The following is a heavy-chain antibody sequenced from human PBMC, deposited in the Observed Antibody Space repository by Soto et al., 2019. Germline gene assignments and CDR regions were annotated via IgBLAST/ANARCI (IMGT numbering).Heavy chain of an antibody. CDR1: GFTFSNYA. D-gene: IGHD3-10*01. CDR3: AKGPYYFDSGSYSD. J-gene: IGHJ4*02. Sequence: GGSLRLSCAASGFTFSNYAMSWVRQAPGKGLEWVSSISGNDGLTYYADSVKGRFTISRDNSKNTLYLQMNSLRAEDTAVYYCAKGPYYFDSGSYSDWGQGTLVTVSS. V-gene: IGHV3-23*01. CDR2: ISGNDGLT.